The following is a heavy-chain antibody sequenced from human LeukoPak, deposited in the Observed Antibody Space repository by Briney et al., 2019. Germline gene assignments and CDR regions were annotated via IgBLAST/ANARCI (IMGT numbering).Heavy chain of an antibody. Sequence: ASVTVSCKASGYTFTSYGISWVRQAPGQGLEWMGWISAYNGNTNYAQKLQGRVTMTTDTSTSTAYMELRSLRSDDTAVYYCARRYGSGSQYNWFDPWGQGTLVTVSS. D-gene: IGHD3-10*01. J-gene: IGHJ5*02. V-gene: IGHV1-18*01. CDR2: ISAYNGNT. CDR3: ARRYGSGSQYNWFDP. CDR1: GYTFTSYG.